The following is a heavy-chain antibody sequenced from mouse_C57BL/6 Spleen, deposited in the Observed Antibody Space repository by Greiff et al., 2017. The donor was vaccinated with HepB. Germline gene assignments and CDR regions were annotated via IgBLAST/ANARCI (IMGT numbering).Heavy chain of an antibody. CDR1: GYAFSSYW. V-gene: IGHV1-80*01. Sequence: QVQLQQSGAELVKPGASVKISCKASGYAFSSYWMNWVKQRPGKGLEWIGQIYPGDGDTNYNGKFKGKATLTADKSSSTAYMQLSSLTSEDSAVYFCAREGLRRGFDYWGQGTTLTVSS. CDR2: IYPGDGDT. D-gene: IGHD2-4*01. CDR3: AREGLRRGFDY. J-gene: IGHJ2*01.